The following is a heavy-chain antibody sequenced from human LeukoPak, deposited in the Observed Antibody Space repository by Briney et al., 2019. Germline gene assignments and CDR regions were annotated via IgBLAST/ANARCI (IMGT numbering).Heavy chain of an antibody. CDR3: ARETGRYCSSTSCLSY. Sequence: VSVKVSCKASGYTFTGYYMHWVRQAPGQGLEWMGWINPNSGGTNYAQKFQGRVTMTRDTSISTAYMELSRLRSDDTAVYYCARETGRYCSSTSCLSYWGQGTLVTVSS. D-gene: IGHD2-2*01. J-gene: IGHJ4*02. CDR1: GYTFTGYY. V-gene: IGHV1-2*02. CDR2: INPNSGGT.